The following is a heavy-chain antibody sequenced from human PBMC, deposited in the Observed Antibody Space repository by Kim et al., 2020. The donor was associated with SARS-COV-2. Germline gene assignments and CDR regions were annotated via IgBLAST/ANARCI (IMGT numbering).Heavy chain of an antibody. D-gene: IGHD6-19*01. J-gene: IGHJ4*02. V-gene: IGHV4-34*01. CDR1: GGSFSGYY. CDR2: INHSGST. Sequence: SETLSLTCAVYGGSFSGYYWSWIRQPPGKGLEWIGEINHSGSTNYNPSLKSRVTISVDTSKNQFSLKLSSVTAADTAVYYCASGPIAVAGGGRYWGQGTLVTVSS. CDR3: ASGPIAVAGGGRY.